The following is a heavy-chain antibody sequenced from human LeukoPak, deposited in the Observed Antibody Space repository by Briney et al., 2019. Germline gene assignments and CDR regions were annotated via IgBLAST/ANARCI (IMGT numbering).Heavy chain of an antibody. Sequence: ASVKVSCKASGGTFTSYAISWVRQAPGQGLEWMGRIIPNFGRANYAKKFQGRVTITTDESTSTAYMELRSLRSEDTAVYYCSRAHKPGSSSLPLDYWGQGRLVSVRS. D-gene: IGHD6-13*01. V-gene: IGHV1-69*05. J-gene: IGHJ4*02. CDR2: IIPNFGRA. CDR3: SRAHKPGSSSLPLDY. CDR1: GGTFTSYA.